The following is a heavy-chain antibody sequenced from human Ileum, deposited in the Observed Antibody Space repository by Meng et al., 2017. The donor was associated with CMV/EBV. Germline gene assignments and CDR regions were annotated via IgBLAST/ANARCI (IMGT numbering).Heavy chain of an antibody. D-gene: IGHD2-21*01. V-gene: IGHV2-5*02. CDR3: AQNVRDCAGQYDY. CDR1: GCSITISGVA. CDR2: IYYDDTK. J-gene: IGHJ4*02. Sequence: QLHLKESGPGLVKPTQTLSLTCTCSGCSITISGVAVGWIRQPPGKALEWLALIYYDDTKHYNPSLKTRLIITKDTSNNQLVLTLTNMAPADTAAYYCAQNVRDCAGQYDYWGQGALVTVSS.